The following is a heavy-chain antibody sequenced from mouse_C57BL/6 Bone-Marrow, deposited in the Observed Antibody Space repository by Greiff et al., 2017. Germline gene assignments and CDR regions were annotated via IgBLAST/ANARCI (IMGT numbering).Heavy chain of an antibody. J-gene: IGHJ3*01. Sequence: VQLQQSGAELVRPGSSVKLSCKASGYTFTSYWMEWVKQRPGQGLEWIGNIYPSDSETHYNQKFKDKATLTVDKSSSTAYMQLSSLTSEDSAVYYCAVGIYYECLWFAYWGQGTLVTVSA. V-gene: IGHV1-61*01. D-gene: IGHD2-4*01. CDR1: GYTFTSYW. CDR3: AVGIYYECLWFAY. CDR2: IYPSDSET.